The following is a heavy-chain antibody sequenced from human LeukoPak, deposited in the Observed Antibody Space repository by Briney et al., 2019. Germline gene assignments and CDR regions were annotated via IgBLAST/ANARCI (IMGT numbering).Heavy chain of an antibody. D-gene: IGHD6-19*01. CDR2: VYYSGTT. CDR3: ARGTLYRGWSYYLDF. Sequence: PSETLSLTCAVYGGSFSGYYWGWIRQPPGKGLEWIGSVYYSGTTSYNPSLKSRVTISVDMSKNHFSLRLRSVTAADTAMYYCARGTLYRGWSYYLDFWGQGSQVTVSS. CDR1: GGSFSGYY. J-gene: IGHJ4*02. V-gene: IGHV4-34*11.